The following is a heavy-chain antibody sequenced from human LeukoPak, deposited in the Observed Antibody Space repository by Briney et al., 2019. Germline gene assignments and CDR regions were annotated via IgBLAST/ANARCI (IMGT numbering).Heavy chain of an antibody. CDR2: ISAYNGDT. D-gene: IGHD3-22*01. CDR3: ATGSSGYYWYFDL. CDR1: GYTFTSYG. V-gene: IGHV1-18*01. J-gene: IGHJ2*01. Sequence: ASVKVSCKASGYTFTSYGISWVRQAPGQGLEWMGWISAYNGDTNHAQKLQGRVTMTTDTSTSTAYMELRRLRSDDTAVYYCATGSSGYYWYFDLWGRGTLVTVSS.